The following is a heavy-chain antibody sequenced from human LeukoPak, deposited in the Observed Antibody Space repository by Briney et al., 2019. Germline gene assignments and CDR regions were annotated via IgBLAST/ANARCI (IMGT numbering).Heavy chain of an antibody. CDR2: INSDGSST. D-gene: IGHD1-26*01. J-gene: IGHJ4*02. Sequence: GGSLRLSCAASEFTLSSYWMHWVRQAPGKGLVWVSCINSDGSSTRYADSVKGRFTISRDNAKNTLYLQMNSLRAEDTAVYYCVRLVSGSYRYDYWGQGTLVTVSS. CDR3: VRLVSGSYRYDY. V-gene: IGHV3-74*01. CDR1: EFTLSSYW.